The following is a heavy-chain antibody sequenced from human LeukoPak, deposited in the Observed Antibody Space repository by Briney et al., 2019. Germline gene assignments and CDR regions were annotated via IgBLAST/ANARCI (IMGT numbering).Heavy chain of an antibody. V-gene: IGHV3-23*01. CDR3: ARERGIAVAGTWGHTPPNVFDP. D-gene: IGHD6-19*01. Sequence: GGSLRLSCAASGFPFPDYGMDWVRLAPGKGLEWVSAISGSGGSTYYADSVKGRFTISRDNSKNTLYLQMNSLRAEDTAVYYCARERGIAVAGTWGHTPPNVFDPWGQGTLVTVSS. J-gene: IGHJ5*02. CDR1: GFPFPDYG. CDR2: ISGSGGST.